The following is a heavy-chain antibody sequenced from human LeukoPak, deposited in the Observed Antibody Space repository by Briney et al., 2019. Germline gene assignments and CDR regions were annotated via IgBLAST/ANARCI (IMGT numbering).Heavy chain of an antibody. CDR1: GGSFSGYY. CDR3: ARGGSSCTNGVCYTVEGVFYPRYFDY. V-gene: IGHV4-34*01. CDR2: INHSGST. D-gene: IGHD2-8*01. J-gene: IGHJ4*02. Sequence: SETLSLTCAVYGGSFSGYYWSWIRQPPGKGLEWIGEINHSGSTIYNPSLKSRVTISVDTSKSQFSLNLNSVTAADTAVYYCARGGSSCTNGVCYTVEGVFYPRYFDYWGQGTLVTVSS.